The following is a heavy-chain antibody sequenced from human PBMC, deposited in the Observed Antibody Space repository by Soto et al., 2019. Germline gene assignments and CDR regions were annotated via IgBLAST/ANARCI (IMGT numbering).Heavy chain of an antibody. Sequence: QVQLQESGPGLVKPSQTLSLTCTVSGGSISSGGYYWTWIRQHPGKGLEWIGYNYYSGITYYNPSLKRRVTSSLDTFTNQFSLKLSSVTAADTAVYYCARGSSIAGRYYGMDGWGQGTTVTVSS. D-gene: IGHD6-6*01. J-gene: IGHJ6*02. V-gene: IGHV4-31*03. CDR1: GGSISSGGYY. CDR3: ARGSSIAGRYYGMDG. CDR2: NYYSGIT.